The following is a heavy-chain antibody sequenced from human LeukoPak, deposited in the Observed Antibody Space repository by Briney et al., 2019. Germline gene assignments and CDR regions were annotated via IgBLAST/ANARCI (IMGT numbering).Heavy chain of an antibody. CDR2: ISGSGGNT. CDR1: GFTFGSYA. Sequence: GSLRLSCVASGFTFGSYAMSWVRQAPGKGLEWVSAISGSGGNTFYADSVKGRFTISRDNSKNTLYLQMNSLRAEDTAVYYCAKEMGAAWVDAFDIWGQGTMVTVSS. D-gene: IGHD1-26*01. J-gene: IGHJ3*02. V-gene: IGHV3-23*01. CDR3: AKEMGAAWVDAFDI.